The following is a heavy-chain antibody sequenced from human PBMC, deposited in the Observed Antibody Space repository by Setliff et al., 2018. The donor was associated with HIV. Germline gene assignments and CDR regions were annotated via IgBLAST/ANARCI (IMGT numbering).Heavy chain of an antibody. CDR3: ARGAEDLAINPPSFDYYFDY. D-gene: IGHD3-9*01. J-gene: IGHJ4*02. V-gene: IGHV4-31*03. CDR1: GASISSMNSGTYY. Sequence: PSETLSLTCSVSGASISSMNSGTYYWSWIRQHPGKGLEWIGFIFSSGSTKYNPSLQSRVTMSIDTSKNQFSLKLSSVTAADTALYFCARGAEDLAINPPSFDYYFDYWGQGTPVTVSS. CDR2: IFSSGST.